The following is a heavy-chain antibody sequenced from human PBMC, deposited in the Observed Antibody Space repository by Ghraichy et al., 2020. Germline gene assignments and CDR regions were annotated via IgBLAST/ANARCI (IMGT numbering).Heavy chain of an antibody. Sequence: GGSLRLSCAASGFTFDDYTMHWVRQAPGKGLEWVSLISWDGGSTYYTDSVKGRFTISRDNSKNSLYLQMNSLRTEDTALYYCAKDMDGRTGSNWNYFDYWGQGTLVTVSS. V-gene: IGHV3-43*01. D-gene: IGHD1-20*01. CDR1: GFTFDDYT. CDR2: ISWDGGST. J-gene: IGHJ4*02. CDR3: AKDMDGRTGSNWNYFDY.